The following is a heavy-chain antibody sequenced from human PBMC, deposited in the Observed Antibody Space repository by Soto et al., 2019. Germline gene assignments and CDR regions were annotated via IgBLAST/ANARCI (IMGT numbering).Heavy chain of an antibody. CDR1: GGSVSSGSYY. CDR3: ARGGYIVVVTAGGHFDY. D-gene: IGHD2-21*02. V-gene: IGHV4-61*01. J-gene: IGHJ4*02. CDR2: IYYSGST. Sequence: QVQLQESGPGLVKPSETLSLTCTVSGGSVSSGSYYWSWIRQPPGKGLEWIGYIYYSGSTNYNPSLKSRVTISVDTSKNQFSLKLSSVTAADTAVYYCARGGYIVVVTAGGHFDYWGQGTLVTVSS.